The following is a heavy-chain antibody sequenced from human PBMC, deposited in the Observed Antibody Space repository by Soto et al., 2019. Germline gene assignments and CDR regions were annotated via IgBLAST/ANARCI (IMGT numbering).Heavy chain of an antibody. D-gene: IGHD3-10*01. CDR2: INWNGGRV. J-gene: IGHJ4*02. CDR1: GFSFVDFA. V-gene: IGHV3-9*01. CDR3: VKDRSGTYATSGTYNYVDS. Sequence: EVQLVESGGGLVQPGRSLRLSCAVSGFSFVDFAMHWVRLVPGKGLEWVSGINWNGGRVDYADSVKGRFTVSRDNAKNSLYLQMTRLRGEDTAFYYCVKDRSGTYATSGTYNYVDSWGQGTLVTVSS.